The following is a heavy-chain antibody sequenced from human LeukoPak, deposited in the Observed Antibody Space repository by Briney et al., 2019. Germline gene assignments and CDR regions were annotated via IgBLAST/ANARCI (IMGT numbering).Heavy chain of an antibody. V-gene: IGHV4-59*08. CDR1: GGSISSYQ. D-gene: IGHD3-16*01. CDR3: AGERVWGGFFDY. Sequence: SETLSLTCTVSGGSISSYQWSWIRQTPGKGLEWIGYFYYSGSTNYNPSLKSRVTMSVDTSKNQFSLKLISVTAADTAVSYYAGERVWGGFFDYWGRGTLVTVSS. J-gene: IGHJ4*02. CDR2: FYYSGST.